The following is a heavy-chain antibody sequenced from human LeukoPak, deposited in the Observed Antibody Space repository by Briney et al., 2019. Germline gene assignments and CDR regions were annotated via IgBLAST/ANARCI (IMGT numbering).Heavy chain of an antibody. CDR1: GFTFEDYA. D-gene: IGHD3-10*01. V-gene: IGHV3-9*01. CDR3: VKVAKYYYGSETYYFFEH. J-gene: IGHJ4*02. CDR2: ISWNSVSI. Sequence: GGSLRLSCAASGFTFEDYAMHWVRQAPGKGLEWVSGISWNSVSIGYAVSVEGRFTISRDNAKNSLDLQMNSLRVEDTSIYYCVKVAKYYYGSETYYFFEHWGQGTPVTASS.